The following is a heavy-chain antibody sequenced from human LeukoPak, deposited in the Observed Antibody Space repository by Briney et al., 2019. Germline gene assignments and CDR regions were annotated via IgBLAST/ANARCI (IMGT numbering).Heavy chain of an antibody. V-gene: IGHV3-21*01. CDR1: GFTFSDYS. CDR2: IGSSGSYI. Sequence: PGGSLRLSCAASGFTFSDYSMNWVRQAPGKGLEWVSSIGSSGSYIYYADSVKGRFTISRDNAKNPLCLQMNSLRAEDTAVYFCARSRREYTYGKHDYWGQGTLVTVSS. CDR3: ARSRREYTYGKHDY. D-gene: IGHD5-18*01. J-gene: IGHJ4*02.